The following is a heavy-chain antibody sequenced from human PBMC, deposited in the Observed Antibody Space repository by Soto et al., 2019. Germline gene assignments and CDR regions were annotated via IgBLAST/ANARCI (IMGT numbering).Heavy chain of an antibody. D-gene: IGHD6-13*01. J-gene: IGHJ5*02. CDR1: GGSISSSSFH. CDR2: IYYSGST. CDR3: ARRERAAGTDWWFDP. V-gene: IGHV4-39*01. Sequence: QLQLQESGPGLVKPSETLSLTCTVPGGSISSSSFHWGWIRQPPGKGLEWIGRIYYSGSTYYTPSLKSRVTISVDTSKNQSSLNLSSVTAADTAVYYCARRERAAGTDWWFDPWGQGTLVTVSS.